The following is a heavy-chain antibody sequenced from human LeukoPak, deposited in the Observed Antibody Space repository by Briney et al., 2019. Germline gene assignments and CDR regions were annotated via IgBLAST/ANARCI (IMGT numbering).Heavy chain of an antibody. CDR2: IYTSGST. Sequence: SETLSLTCTVSGGSISSYYWSWIRQPPGKGLEWIGYIYTSGSTNYNPSLKSRVTISVDTSKNQFSLKLSSVTAADTAVYFCARRGTIFGPESLWGRGTLVTVSS. V-gene: IGHV4-4*09. CDR1: GGSISSYY. J-gene: IGHJ2*01. CDR3: ARRGTIFGPESL. D-gene: IGHD3-3*01.